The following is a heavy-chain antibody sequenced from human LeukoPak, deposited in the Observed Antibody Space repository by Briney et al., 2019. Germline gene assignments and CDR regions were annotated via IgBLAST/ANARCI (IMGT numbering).Heavy chain of an antibody. CDR3: ARVGYCSGGSCY. D-gene: IGHD2-15*01. CDR2: IHQHGSKE. Sequence: GGSLRLSCTTSGFNFRAYWMGWVRQAPGKGLEWVANIHQHGSKENYVDSVKGRFTISRDNAKNSLYLQMNSLRAEDTAVYYCARVGYCSGGSCYWGQGTLVTVSS. CDR1: GFNFRAYW. J-gene: IGHJ4*02. V-gene: IGHV3-7*01.